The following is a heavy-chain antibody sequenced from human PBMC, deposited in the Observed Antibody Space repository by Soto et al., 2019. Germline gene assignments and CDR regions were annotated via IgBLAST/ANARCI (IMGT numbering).Heavy chain of an antibody. D-gene: IGHD3-16*02. J-gene: IGHJ4*02. CDR3: ATSLSVWGSYRYQGVRFPAY. V-gene: IGHV1-24*01. CDR2: FDPEDGET. CDR1: GYTLTELS. Sequence: ASVKVSCKVSGYTLTELSMHWVRQAPGKGLELMGGFDPEDGETIYAQKFQGRVTMTEDTSTDTAYMELSSLRSEDTAVYYCATSLSVWGSYRYQGVRFPAYWGQGTLVPSPQ.